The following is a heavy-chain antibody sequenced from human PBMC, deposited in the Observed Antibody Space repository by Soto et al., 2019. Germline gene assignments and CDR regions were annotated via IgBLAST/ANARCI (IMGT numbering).Heavy chain of an antibody. D-gene: IGHD6-13*01. CDR2: INPNSGGT. CDR1: GYTFTGYY. V-gene: IGHV1-2*02. J-gene: IGHJ6*02. Sequence: QVQLVQSGAEVKKPGASVKVSCKASGYTFTGYYMHWVRQAPGQGLEWMGWINPNSGGTNYAQKFQGGVPRTRDTAISTAYMELSRLRADDTAGYYCARLYSSSLYGIDVWGQGTPVTVSS. CDR3: ARLYSSSLYGIDV.